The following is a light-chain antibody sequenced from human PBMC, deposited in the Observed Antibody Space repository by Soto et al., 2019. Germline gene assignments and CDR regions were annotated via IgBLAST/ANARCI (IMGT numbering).Light chain of an antibody. CDR3: QQYYSNPWT. CDR1: QRILYSSNNKNY. Sequence: DIMMTQSPDCLAVSLGERATINCRSTQRILYSSNNKNYLAGFQQKPGQPPKMLIYWASVRGSGVPDRFSGSGSGTDLTLTISSLQAEDVAIYYCQQYYSNPWTFGQGTKVDIK. CDR2: WAS. V-gene: IGKV4-1*01. J-gene: IGKJ1*01.